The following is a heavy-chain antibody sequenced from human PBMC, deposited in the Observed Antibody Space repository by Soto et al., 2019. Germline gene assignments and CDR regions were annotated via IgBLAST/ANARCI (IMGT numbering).Heavy chain of an antibody. Sequence: QLQLQESGPGLVKPSETLSLTCTVSGGSISSSSYYWGWIRQPPGKALEWIGSIYYSGSTYYNPSLKSRVTISVDTSKNQFSLKLSSVTAADTAVYYCASGFTRGNSAVAGPNQFDYWAQGTLVTVSS. CDR1: GGSISSSSYY. CDR3: ASGFTRGNSAVAGPNQFDY. CDR2: IYYSGST. V-gene: IGHV4-39*01. J-gene: IGHJ4*02. D-gene: IGHD6-19*01.